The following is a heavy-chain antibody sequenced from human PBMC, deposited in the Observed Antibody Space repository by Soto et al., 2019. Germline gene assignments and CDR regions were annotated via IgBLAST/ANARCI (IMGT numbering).Heavy chain of an antibody. CDR2: IYHSGSP. CDR3: AIGFTYYYDSSGYYPLGY. D-gene: IGHD3-22*01. Sequence: QVQLQESAPGLVKPSGTLSLTCAVSGGSITSSNWWRWVRQPPVKGMERIGEIYHSGSPDHNPSLESRVTISVDKSKNRFSLKLSSVTAADTAVYYCAIGFTYYYDSSGYYPLGYGGQGTLVTVSS. J-gene: IGHJ4*02. CDR1: GGSITSSNW. V-gene: IGHV4-4*02.